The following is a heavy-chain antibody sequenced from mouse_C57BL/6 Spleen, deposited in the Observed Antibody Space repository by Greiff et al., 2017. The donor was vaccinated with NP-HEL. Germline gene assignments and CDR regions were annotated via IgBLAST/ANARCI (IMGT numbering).Heavy chain of an antibody. J-gene: IGHJ2*01. CDR3: ARSYYYGSTYYFDY. CDR1: GYAFSSYW. Sequence: QVQLQQSGAELVKPGASVKISCKASGYAFSSYWMNWVKQRPGKGLEWIGQIYPGDGDTNYNGKFKGKATLTEDKPYSTAYMQLSSLTSEDSAVYFCARSYYYGSTYYFDYWGQGSTLTVSS. CDR2: IYPGDGDT. D-gene: IGHD1-1*01. V-gene: IGHV1-80*01.